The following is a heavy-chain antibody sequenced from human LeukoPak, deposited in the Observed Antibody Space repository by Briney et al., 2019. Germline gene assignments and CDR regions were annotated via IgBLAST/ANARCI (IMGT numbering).Heavy chain of an antibody. CDR3: ARIYVDTAMGNNWFDP. Sequence: ESGPTLVNPTQTLTLTCTFSGFSLSTSGMCVSWIRQPPGKALEWLARIDWDDDKYYSTSLKTRLTISKDTSKNQVVLTMTNMDPVDTATYYGARIYVDTAMGNNWFDPWGQGTLVTVSS. CDR2: IDWDDDK. CDR1: GFSLSTSGMC. D-gene: IGHD5-18*01. J-gene: IGHJ5*02. V-gene: IGHV2-70*11.